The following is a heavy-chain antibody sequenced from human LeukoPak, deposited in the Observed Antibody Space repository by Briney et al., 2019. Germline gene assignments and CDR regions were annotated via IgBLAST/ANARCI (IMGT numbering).Heavy chain of an antibody. D-gene: IGHD3-10*01. J-gene: IGHJ5*02. CDR2: INHSGST. CDR3: ARMHARGPFARTRGPNWFDP. Sequence: SETLSLTCAVYGGSFSGYYWSWIRQPPGKGLEWIGEINHSGSTNYNPSLKSRVTISVDTSKNQFSLKLSSVTAADTAVYYCARMHARGPFARTRGPNWFDPRAREPWSPSPQ. V-gene: IGHV4-34*01. CDR1: GGSFSGYY.